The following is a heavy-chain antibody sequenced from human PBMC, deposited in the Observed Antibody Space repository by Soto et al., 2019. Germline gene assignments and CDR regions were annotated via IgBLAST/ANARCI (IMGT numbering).Heavy chain of an antibody. CDR3: VRSQGSSTSLEIYYYYCYGMDV. CDR1: GGTFSSYA. J-gene: IGHJ6*02. D-gene: IGHD2-2*01. Sequence: QVQLVQSGAEVKKPGSSVKVSCKASGGTFSSYAISWVRQAPGQGLEWMGGIIPISGTANYAQKFQGRVTITADESTSTAYMELSSLRSEDTAVYYCVRSQGSSTSLEIYYYYCYGMDVWGQGTTVTVSS. CDR2: IIPISGTA. V-gene: IGHV1-69*01.